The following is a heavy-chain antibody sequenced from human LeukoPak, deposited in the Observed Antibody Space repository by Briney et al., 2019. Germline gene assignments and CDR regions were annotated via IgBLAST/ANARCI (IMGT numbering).Heavy chain of an antibody. D-gene: IGHD2-2*01. J-gene: IGHJ4*02. V-gene: IGHV4-59*12. CDR2: IYYSGST. CDR1: GGSISSYY. Sequence: SETLSLTCTVSGGSISSYYWSWIRQPPGKGLEWIGYIYYSGSTNYNPSLKSRVTISVDTSKNQFSLKLSSVTAADTAVYYCARAYQLLHYWGQGTLVTVSS. CDR3: ARAYQLLHY.